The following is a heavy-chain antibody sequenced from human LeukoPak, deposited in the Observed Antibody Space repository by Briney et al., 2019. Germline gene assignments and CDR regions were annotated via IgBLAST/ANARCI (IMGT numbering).Heavy chain of an antibody. V-gene: IGHV4-34*01. Sequence: SETLSLTCAVYGGSFSGYYWSWIRQPPGKGLEWIGEINHSGSTNYNPSLKSRVTISVDTSKNQFSLKLSSVTAADTAVYYCARLRRGYSGYANLAYQNWFDPWGQGTLVTVSS. J-gene: IGHJ5*02. D-gene: IGHD5-12*01. CDR2: INHSGST. CDR3: ARLRRGYSGYANLAYQNWFDP. CDR1: GGSFSGYY.